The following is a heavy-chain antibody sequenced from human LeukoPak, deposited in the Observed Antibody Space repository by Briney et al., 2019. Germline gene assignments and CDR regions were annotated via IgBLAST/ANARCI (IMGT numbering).Heavy chain of an antibody. Sequence: SETLSLTCTVSGYSISSSYYWGWIRQPPGKGLEWIGSIYYSGSTYYNPSLKSRVTISVDTSKNQFSLKLSSVTAADTAVYYCARCSGTSYDSSGYLDYWGQGTLVTVSS. V-gene: IGHV4-38-2*02. CDR1: GYSISSSYY. CDR3: ARCSGTSYDSSGYLDY. J-gene: IGHJ4*02. D-gene: IGHD3-22*01. CDR2: IYYSGST.